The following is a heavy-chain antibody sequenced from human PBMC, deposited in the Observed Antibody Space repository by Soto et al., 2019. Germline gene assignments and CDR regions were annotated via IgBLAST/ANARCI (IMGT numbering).Heavy chain of an antibody. V-gene: IGHV1-8*01. D-gene: IGHD2-2*01. CDR2: MNPNSGNT. CDR3: ARRYSVVPAAMGGWFDP. J-gene: IGHJ5*02. CDR1: GYTFTSYD. Sequence: ASVKVSCKASGYTFTSYDINWVRQATGQGLEWMGWMNPNSGNTGYAQKFQGRVTMTRNTSISTAYMELSSLRSEDTAVYYCARRYSVVPAAMGGWFDPWGQGTLVTVSS.